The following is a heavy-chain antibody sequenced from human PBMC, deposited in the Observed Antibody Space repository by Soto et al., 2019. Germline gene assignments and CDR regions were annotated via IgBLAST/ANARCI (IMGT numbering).Heavy chain of an antibody. D-gene: IGHD2-15*01. CDR2: INSDGSVS. Sequence: EVQLVESGGGLVQPGGSLRLSCAASGFTFSNYWMYWVRQAPGKGLVWVSRINSDGSVSSYADSVKGRLTISRDNVKNPLYLQMDSLRAEDTAVYYCARGDCVGGTCYSLAGSFYYSMDVWGKGTTVTVFS. CDR3: ARGDCVGGTCYSLAGSFYYSMDV. V-gene: IGHV3-74*01. CDR1: GFTFSNYW. J-gene: IGHJ6*03.